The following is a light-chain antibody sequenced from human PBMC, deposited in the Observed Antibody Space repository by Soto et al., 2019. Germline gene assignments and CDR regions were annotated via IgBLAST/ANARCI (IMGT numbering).Light chain of an antibody. J-gene: IGLJ1*01. CDR3: AAWDDSLTGPG. V-gene: IGLV1-44*01. Sequence: QSVLTQPPSASGTPRQTVIISCSGSRSDIGSNSVNWYQHLPGTAPKLLIYNNNQRPSGVPDRFSGSKSGTSASLAISGLQSEDEADYYGAAWDDSLTGPGFGTGTKVTVL. CDR2: NNN. CDR1: RSDIGSNS.